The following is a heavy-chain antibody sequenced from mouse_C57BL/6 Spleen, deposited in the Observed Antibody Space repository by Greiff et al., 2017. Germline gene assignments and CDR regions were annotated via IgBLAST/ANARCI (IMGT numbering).Heavy chain of an antibody. CDR1: GYTFTSYW. Sequence: QVQLKQPGAELVKPGASVKLSCKASGYTFTSYWMHWVKQRPGQGLEWIGMIHPNSGSTNYNEKFKSKATLTVDKSSSTAYMQLSSLTSEDSAVYYSAREGGGGYWYFDVWGTGTTVTVSS. CDR3: AREGGGGYWYFDV. CDR2: IHPNSGST. J-gene: IGHJ1*03. V-gene: IGHV1-64*01.